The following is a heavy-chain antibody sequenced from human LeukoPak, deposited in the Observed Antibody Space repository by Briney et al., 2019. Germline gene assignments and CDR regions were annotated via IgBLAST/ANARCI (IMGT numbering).Heavy chain of an antibody. CDR3: ARRRGYGSDLAGGNWFDP. D-gene: IGHD3-10*01. CDR2: IYPGDSDT. V-gene: IGHV5-51*01. J-gene: IGHJ5*02. CDR1: GYSFTSYW. Sequence: GESLKISCKGSGYSFTSYWIGWVRQTPGKGLEWMGIIYPGDSDTRYSPSFQGQVTISADKSISTAYLQWSSLKASDTAMYYCARRRGYGSDLAGGNWFDPWGQGTLVTVSS.